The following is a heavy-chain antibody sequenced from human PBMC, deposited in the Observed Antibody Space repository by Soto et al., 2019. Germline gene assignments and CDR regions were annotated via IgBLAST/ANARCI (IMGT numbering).Heavy chain of an antibody. D-gene: IGHD2-21*01. Sequence: ASVKVSCKASGYAFTNYGIHWVRQAPGQRLEWMGWINTGEGNTKYSQKLQGRVTITRDISATTAYMELSSLGSEDTAVYYCARGEEYWGQGTLVTVSS. CDR2: INTGEGNT. CDR1: GYAFTNYG. J-gene: IGHJ4*02. V-gene: IGHV1-3*04. CDR3: ARGEEY.